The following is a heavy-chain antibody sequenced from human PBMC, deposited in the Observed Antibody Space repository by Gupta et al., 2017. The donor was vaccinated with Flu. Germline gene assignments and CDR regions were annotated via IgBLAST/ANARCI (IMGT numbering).Heavy chain of an antibody. V-gene: IGHV4-39*01. CDR1: GGSISSSSYY. CDR2: IYYSGST. Sequence: QLQLQESGPGLVKLSETLSLTCTVSGGSISSSSYYWGWIRQPPGKGLEWIGSIYYSGSTYYNPSLKSRVTISVDTSKNQFSLKLSSVTAADTAVYYCARLGHIVVVPAAILLPMGYCDYWGQGTRVTVSA. CDR3: ARLGHIVVVPAAILLPMGYCDY. J-gene: IGHJ4*02. D-gene: IGHD2-2*02.